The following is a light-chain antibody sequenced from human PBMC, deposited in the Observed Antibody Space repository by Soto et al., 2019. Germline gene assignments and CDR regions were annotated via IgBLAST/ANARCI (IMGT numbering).Light chain of an antibody. V-gene: IGKV3-15*01. CDR1: QSVSSN. CDR3: HKISTIPWA. Sequence: TVRTHSRATLSVSPGYPATLSRSASQSVSSNLAWYQQKPGQAPRLIIYGASTRATGIPARFSGSGSGTEFTLTISSLQSEDFAVYYCHKISTIPWAFGQGTKVDIK. CDR2: GAS. J-gene: IGKJ1*01.